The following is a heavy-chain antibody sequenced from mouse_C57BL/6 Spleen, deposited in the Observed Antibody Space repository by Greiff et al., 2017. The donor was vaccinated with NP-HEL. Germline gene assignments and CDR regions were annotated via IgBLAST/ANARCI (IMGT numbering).Heavy chain of an antibody. CDR3: ARREAAQAHVGYAMDY. CDR2: ISNLAYSI. Sequence: EVKLMESGGGLVQPGGSLKLSCAASGFTFSDYGMAWVRQAPRKGPEWVAFISNLAYSIYYADTVTGRFTISRGNAKNTLYLKISSLRSEDTAMYYCARREAAQAHVGYAMDYWGQGTSVTVSS. D-gene: IGHD6-1*01. CDR1: GFTFSDYG. V-gene: IGHV5-15*01. J-gene: IGHJ4*01.